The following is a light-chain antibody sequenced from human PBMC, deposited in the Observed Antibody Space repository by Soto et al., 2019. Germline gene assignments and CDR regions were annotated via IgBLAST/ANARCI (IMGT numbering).Light chain of an antibody. CDR3: MSYTSSNTLV. CDR2: EVN. J-gene: IGLJ1*01. Sequence: QSALTQPASVSGSPGQSITISCTGTSSDVGGYKYVSWYQQHPGKAPKVMIYEVNNRPSGVSNRFSGSKSGNTASLTISRLQAEDEADYYCMSYTSSNTLVFGTGTKVTVL. CDR1: SSDVGGYKY. V-gene: IGLV2-14*01.